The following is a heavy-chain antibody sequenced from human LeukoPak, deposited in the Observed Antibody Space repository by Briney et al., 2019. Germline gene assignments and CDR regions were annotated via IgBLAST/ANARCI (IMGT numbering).Heavy chain of an antibody. D-gene: IGHD2-21*02. Sequence: SETLSLTCTVSGGSISSYYWSWIRQPPGKGLEWIGYIYYSGSTNYNPSLKSRVTISVDMSKNHFSLKLSSVTAADTAVYYCARGPYCGGDCYSGAFDIWGQGTLVTVSS. V-gene: IGHV4-59*01. CDR3: ARGPYCGGDCYSGAFDI. CDR1: GGSISSYY. CDR2: IYYSGST. J-gene: IGHJ3*02.